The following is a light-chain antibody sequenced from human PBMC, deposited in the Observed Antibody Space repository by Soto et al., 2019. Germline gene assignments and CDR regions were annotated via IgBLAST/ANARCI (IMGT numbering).Light chain of an antibody. CDR3: QQLHGYPIT. V-gene: IGKV1-9*01. CDR1: QGIDTS. J-gene: IGKJ5*01. Sequence: ILLTQSPSSLSASVGDRVAITGRASQGIDTSLAWYQQEPGKAPKLLIYAPSNFQSGVPSRFSGSGSGTHFTLTISSLQPEDFATYYCQQLHGYPITFGQGTRLEIK. CDR2: APS.